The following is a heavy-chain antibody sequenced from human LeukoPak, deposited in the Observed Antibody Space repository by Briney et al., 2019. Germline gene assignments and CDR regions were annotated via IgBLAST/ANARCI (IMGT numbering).Heavy chain of an antibody. CDR1: GYTFTGYY. D-gene: IGHD2-2*02. CDR2: INPNSGGT. CDR3: ARQVGGYCSSTSCYSFDY. J-gene: IGHJ4*02. V-gene: IGHV1-2*06. Sequence: ASVKVSCKASGYTFTGYYMHWVRQAPGQGLEWMGRINPNSGGTNYAQKFQGRVTMTRDTSISTAYMELSRLRSDDTAVYYCARQVGGYCSSTSCYSFDYWGQGTLVTVSS.